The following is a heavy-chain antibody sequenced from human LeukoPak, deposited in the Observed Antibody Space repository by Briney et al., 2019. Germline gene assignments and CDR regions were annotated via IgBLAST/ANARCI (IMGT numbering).Heavy chain of an antibody. J-gene: IGHJ4*02. CDR3: ARDIGYCSSTSCPTLDY. CDR1: GGTFSSYA. D-gene: IGHD2-2*01. V-gene: IGHV1-69*01. CDR2: IIPIFGTA. Sequence: ASVKVSCKASGGTFSSYAISWVRQAPGQGLEWMGGIIPIFGTANYAQKFQGRVTITADESTSTAYMELSSLRSEDTAVYYCARDIGYCSSTSCPTLDYWGQGTLVTVSS.